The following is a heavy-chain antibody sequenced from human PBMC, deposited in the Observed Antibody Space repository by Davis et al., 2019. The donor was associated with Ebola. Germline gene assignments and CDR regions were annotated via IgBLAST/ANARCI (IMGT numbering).Heavy chain of an antibody. CDR2: IRSKANSYAT. CDR1: GFTFSGSA. J-gene: IGHJ4*02. D-gene: IGHD6-6*01. Sequence: GGSLRLSCAASGFTFSGSAMHWVRQASGKGLEWVGRIRSKANSYATAYAASAKGRFTISRDDSKNTAYLQMNGLKTEDTAVYYCTLAARPSGTDYWGQGTLVTVSS. V-gene: IGHV3-73*01. CDR3: TLAARPSGTDY.